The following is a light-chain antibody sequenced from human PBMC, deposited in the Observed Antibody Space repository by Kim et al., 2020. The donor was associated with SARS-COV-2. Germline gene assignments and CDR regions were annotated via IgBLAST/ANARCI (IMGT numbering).Light chain of an antibody. CDR1: SSNIGNNY. V-gene: IGLV1-51*01. CDR3: GTWDSSLSAVV. Sequence: GQKVTISGSGSSSNIGNNYVSWYQQLPGTAPKILIYDNNKRPSGTPDRFSGSKSGTSATLGITGLQTGDEADYYCGTWDSSLSAVVFGGGTQLTVL. J-gene: IGLJ3*02. CDR2: DNN.